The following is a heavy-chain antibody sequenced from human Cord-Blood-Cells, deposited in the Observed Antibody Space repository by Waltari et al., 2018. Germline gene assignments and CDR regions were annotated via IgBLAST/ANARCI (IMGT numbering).Heavy chain of an antibody. CDR1: GGPIRCYH. CDR2: IYTSGST. CDR3: ARGWFGELNDL. V-gene: IGHV4-4*07. Sequence: QVQLQESGPGLVKPSETLSLTCTVPGGPIRCYHRSWIRQPAGKGLEWIGRIYTSGSTNYNPSLKSRVTMSVDTSKNQFSLKLSSVTAADTAVYYCARGWFGELNDLWGQGTLVTVSS. D-gene: IGHD3-10*01. J-gene: IGHJ5*02.